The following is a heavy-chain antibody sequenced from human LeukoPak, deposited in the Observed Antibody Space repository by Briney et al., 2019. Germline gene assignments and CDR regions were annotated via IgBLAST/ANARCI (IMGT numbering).Heavy chain of an antibody. J-gene: IGHJ6*02. CDR2: INPSGGST. Sequence: VASVKVSCKASGYTFTSYYMHWVRQAPGQGLEWMGIINPSGGSTSYAQKCQGKVTMTRDTSTSTVYMELSSLRAEDTAVYDCARPMYTYYYGMDVWGQGTTVTVSS. V-gene: IGHV1-46*01. CDR3: ARPMYTYYYGMDV. CDR1: GYTFTSYY. D-gene: IGHD3-10*02.